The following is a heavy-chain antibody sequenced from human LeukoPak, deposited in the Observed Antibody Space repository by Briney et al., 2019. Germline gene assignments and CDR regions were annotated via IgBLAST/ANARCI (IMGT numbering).Heavy chain of an antibody. CDR3: AKGLEGYCSSTSCPYFDY. CDR2: ISYDRSNK. V-gene: IGHV3-30*18. Sequence: PGRSLRLSCAASGFTFSSYGMHWVRQAPGKGLEWVAVISYDRSNKYYADSVKGRFTISRDNSKNTLYLQMNSLRAEDTAVYYCAKGLEGYCSSTSCPYFDYWGQGTLVTVSS. J-gene: IGHJ4*02. D-gene: IGHD2-2*01. CDR1: GFTFSSYG.